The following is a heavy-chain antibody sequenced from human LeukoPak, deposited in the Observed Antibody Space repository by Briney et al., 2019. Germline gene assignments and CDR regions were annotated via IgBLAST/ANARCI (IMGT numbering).Heavy chain of an antibody. D-gene: IGHD2-2*01. CDR2: IYHSGSGST. Sequence: SQTLSLTCTVSGGSISSGGHSWSWIRQPPGKGLEWIGYIYHSGSGSTYYNPSLKSRVTISIDKSKNQFSLKLNSVTAADTAVYYCARGPSYALYYYYYYGMDVWGQGTTVTVSS. J-gene: IGHJ6*02. CDR3: ARGPSYALYYYYYYGMDV. CDR1: GGSISSGGHS. V-gene: IGHV4-30-2*01.